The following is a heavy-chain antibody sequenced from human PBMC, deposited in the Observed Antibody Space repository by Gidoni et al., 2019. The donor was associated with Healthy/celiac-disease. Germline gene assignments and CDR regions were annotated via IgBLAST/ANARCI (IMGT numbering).Heavy chain of an antibody. CDR3: AKDKRVVVAATFDL. D-gene: IGHD2-15*01. CDR2: MSGSGGSP. V-gene: IGHV3-23*01. J-gene: IGHJ5*02. Sequence: EVQLLESWGVLVQPWGSLRLSCAASVFPFLSYDMSCVRQAPGKGLEGVAVMSGSGGSPDYADSVKGRFTSYRDNYKKPLYLKMNSLRAEDTSVDDCAKDKRVVVAATFDLWGQGTLVTVSS. CDR1: VFPFLSYD.